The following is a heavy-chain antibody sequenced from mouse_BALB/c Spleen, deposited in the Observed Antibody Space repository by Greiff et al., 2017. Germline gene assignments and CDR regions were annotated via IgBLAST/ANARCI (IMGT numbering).Heavy chain of an antibody. CDR1: GYSITSGYS. Sequence: EVQLHESGPDLVKPSQSLSLTCTVTGYSITSGYSWHWIRQFPGNKLEWLGYIHSSGSTNYNPSLKSRSTITRDTSKNQFFLQLNSVTTEDTATYYCATTIVAYFDYWGQGTTLTVSS. D-gene: IGHD1-1*01. J-gene: IGHJ2*01. CDR3: ATTIVAYFDY. V-gene: IGHV3-1*02. CDR2: IHSSGST.